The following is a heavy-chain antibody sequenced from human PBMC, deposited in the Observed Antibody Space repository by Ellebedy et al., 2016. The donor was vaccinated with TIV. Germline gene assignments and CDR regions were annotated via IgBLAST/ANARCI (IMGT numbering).Heavy chain of an antibody. CDR2: INHSGST. Sequence: MPSETLSLTCAVYGGSFSGYYWSWVRQPPGKGLEWIGEINHSGSTNYSPSLKSRVTISVDTSKNQFSLKLSSVTAADTAVYYCARAPYAAYRYFELWGRGTLVTVSS. CDR1: GGSFSGYY. CDR3: ARAPYAAYRYFEL. V-gene: IGHV4-34*01. J-gene: IGHJ2*01. D-gene: IGHD2-15*01.